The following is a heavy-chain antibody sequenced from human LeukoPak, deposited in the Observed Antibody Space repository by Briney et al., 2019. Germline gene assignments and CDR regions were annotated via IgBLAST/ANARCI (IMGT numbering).Heavy chain of an antibody. J-gene: IGHJ4*02. V-gene: IGHV4-4*07. D-gene: IGHD3-22*01. Sequence: PSETLSLTCTVSGGSISSYSWSWIRQPAGKGLEWIGRMYSSGSTSYNPSLKSRVTMSVDTSKNQFSLNLRSVTAADTAVYYCARWSSGSYYYVDFRGQGTLVTVSS. CDR3: ARWSSGSYYYVDF. CDR1: GGSISSYS. CDR2: MYSSGST.